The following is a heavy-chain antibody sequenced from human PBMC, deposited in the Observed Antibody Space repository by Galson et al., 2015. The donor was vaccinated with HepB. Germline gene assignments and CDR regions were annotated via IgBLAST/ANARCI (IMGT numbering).Heavy chain of an antibody. V-gene: IGHV3-30*18. CDR1: GFTFSSYG. J-gene: IGHJ6*02. Sequence: SLRLSCAASGFTFSSYGMHWVRQAPGKGLEWVAVISYDGSNKYYADSVKGRFTISRDNSKNTLYLQMNSLRAEDTAVYYCAKDDIVVVPGLADYYYYGMDVWGQGTTVTVSS. D-gene: IGHD2-2*01. CDR3: AKDDIVVVPGLADYYYYGMDV. CDR2: ISYDGSNK.